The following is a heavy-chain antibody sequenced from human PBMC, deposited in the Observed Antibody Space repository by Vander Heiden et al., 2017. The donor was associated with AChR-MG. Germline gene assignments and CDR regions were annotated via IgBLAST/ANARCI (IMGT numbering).Heavy chain of an antibody. CDR2: IYSGGST. J-gene: IGHJ4*02. CDR1: GFTVSSNY. D-gene: IGHD3-10*01. V-gene: IGHV3-53*01. Sequence: EVQLVESGGGLIQPGGSLRLSCAASGFTVSSNYMSWVRQAPGKGLEWVSVIYSGGSTYYADSVKGRFTISRDNSKNTLYLQMNSLRAEDTAVYYCARIGLGGITMVRGVIIPPPTFDYWGQGTLVTVSS. CDR3: ARIGLGGITMVRGVIIPPPTFDY.